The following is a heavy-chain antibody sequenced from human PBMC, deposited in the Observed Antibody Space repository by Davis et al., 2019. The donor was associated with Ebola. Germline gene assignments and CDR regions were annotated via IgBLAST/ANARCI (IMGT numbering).Heavy chain of an antibody. V-gene: IGHV1-69*04. CDR1: GGTFSSYA. CDR3: ARERPRDYYYYYGLDV. J-gene: IGHJ6*02. D-gene: IGHD5-24*01. CDR2: IIPILGIA. Sequence: SVKVSCKASGGTFSSYAISWVRQAPGQGLEWMGRIIPILGIANYAQKFQGRVTITADKSTSTAYMELSSLRSEDTAVYYCARERPRDYYYYYGLDVWGQGTTVSVSS.